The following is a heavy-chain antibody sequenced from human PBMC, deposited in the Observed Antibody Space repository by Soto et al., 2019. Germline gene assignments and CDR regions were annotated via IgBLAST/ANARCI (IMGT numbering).Heavy chain of an antibody. CDR3: ANSLQRYSGGWYYFDY. CDR2: IYYSGST. J-gene: IGHJ4*02. V-gene: IGHV4-61*01. D-gene: IGHD6-19*01. Sequence: PSETLSLTCTVSGGSVSSGSYHWSWIRQPPGKGLEWIGNIYYSGSTNYNPSLKSRVTISVDTPKNQFSLKLSSVTAADTAVYYCANSLQRYSGGWYYFDYWGQGTLVTVSS. CDR1: GGSVSSGSYH.